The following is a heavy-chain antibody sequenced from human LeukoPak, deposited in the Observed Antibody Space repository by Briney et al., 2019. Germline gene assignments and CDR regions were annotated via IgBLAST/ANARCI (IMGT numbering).Heavy chain of an antibody. J-gene: IGHJ4*02. CDR1: GGSFSGKY. V-gene: IGHV4-34*01. D-gene: IGHD5-18*01. CDR3: ARGRGIQLWLRGYYFDY. Sequence: SETLSLTCAVYGGSFSGKYWSWIRKPPGKGMEWIGEINHSGSTNYNPSLRSRVTISVDTSKNQFSLKLSSVTAADTAVYYCARGRGIQLWLRGYYFDYWGQGTLVTVSS. CDR2: INHSGST.